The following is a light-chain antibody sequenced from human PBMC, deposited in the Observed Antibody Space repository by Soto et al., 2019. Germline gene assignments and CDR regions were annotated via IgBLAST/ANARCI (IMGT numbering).Light chain of an antibody. Sequence: EIVLTQSPGTLSWSPGERSTLSCSASRSVSSSYLAWYQQKPGQAPRLLIYCASSRATGIPDRFSGSGSGTDFTLTISRLEPEDFAVYYCQQYGSSPWTFGQGTKVDIK. CDR2: CAS. CDR3: QQYGSSPWT. J-gene: IGKJ1*01. CDR1: RSVSSSY. V-gene: IGKV3-20*01.